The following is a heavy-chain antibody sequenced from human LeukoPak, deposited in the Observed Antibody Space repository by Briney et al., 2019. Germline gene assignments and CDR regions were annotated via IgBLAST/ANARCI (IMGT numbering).Heavy chain of an antibody. CDR1: AYTFTDYY. D-gene: IGHD3-22*01. CDR3: ARGQNYYDSSGYYYNY. V-gene: IGHV1-2*06. J-gene: IGHJ4*02. CDR2: ISPHSGGT. Sequence: ASVKVSCKASAYTFTDYYIHWVRQAPGQGLEWMGRISPHSGGTNYVQKFQGRVTMTRDTSISTVYMDLSSLRSDDTAVYYCARGQNYYDSSGYYYNYWGQGTLVTVSS.